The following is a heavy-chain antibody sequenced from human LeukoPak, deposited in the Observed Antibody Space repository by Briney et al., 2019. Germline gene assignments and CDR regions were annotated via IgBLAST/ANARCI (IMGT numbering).Heavy chain of an antibody. CDR3: SRFDYGDYVFDY. D-gene: IGHD4-17*01. CDR1: GFTFSSYS. Sequence: GGSLRLSCAASGFTFSSYSMNWVRQAPGKGLEWVGFIRTKVYGGTIEYAASVKGRFTISRDDSKSIAYLQMNSLKTEDTAVYYCSRFDYGDYVFDYWGQGTLVTVSS. V-gene: IGHV3-49*04. J-gene: IGHJ4*02. CDR2: IRTKVYGGTI.